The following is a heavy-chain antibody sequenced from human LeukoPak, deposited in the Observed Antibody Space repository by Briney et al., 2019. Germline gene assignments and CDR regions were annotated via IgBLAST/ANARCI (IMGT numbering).Heavy chain of an antibody. Sequence: GGSLRLSCAASGFPFNKYWMSWVRQAAGKGLEWVANIKLDGSERYYVDSVKGRSTISRDNARNSLYLQVNSLRVEDTAMYYCARDGVGGVKAFDMWGQGTMVTVSA. V-gene: IGHV3-7*05. J-gene: IGHJ3*02. CDR3: ARDGVGGVKAFDM. CDR1: GFPFNKYW. D-gene: IGHD3-3*01. CDR2: IKLDGSER.